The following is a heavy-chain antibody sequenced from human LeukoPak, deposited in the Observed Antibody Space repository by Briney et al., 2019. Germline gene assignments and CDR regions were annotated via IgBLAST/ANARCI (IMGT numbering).Heavy chain of an antibody. CDR2: IYHSGST. Sequence: PSETLSLTCTVSGYSISSGYYWGWIRQPPGKGLEWIGSIYHSGSTYYNPSLKSRVTISVDTSKNQFSLKLSSVTAADTAVYYCARAYLTGYYPRNYYYMDVWGKGTTVTISS. V-gene: IGHV4-38-2*02. CDR3: ARAYLTGYYPRNYYYMDV. J-gene: IGHJ6*03. D-gene: IGHD3-9*01. CDR1: GYSISSGYY.